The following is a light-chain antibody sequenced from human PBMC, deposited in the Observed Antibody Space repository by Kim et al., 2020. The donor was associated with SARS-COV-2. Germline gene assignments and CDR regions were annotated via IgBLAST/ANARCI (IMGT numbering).Light chain of an antibody. CDR2: ELD. V-gene: IGLV2-8*03. CDR1: ISDVGAYNY. CDR3: SSYAGSNNVL. Sequence: GQSDATSCTGTISDVGAYNYVSWYQQHPGKAPKLMIYELDKRPSGVPDRFFGSKSGNTASLTVSGLQAEDEADYYCSSYAGSNNVLFGGGTQLTVL. J-gene: IGLJ2*01.